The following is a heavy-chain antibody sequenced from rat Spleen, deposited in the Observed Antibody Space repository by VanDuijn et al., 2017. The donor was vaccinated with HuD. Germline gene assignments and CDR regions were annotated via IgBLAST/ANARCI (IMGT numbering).Heavy chain of an antibody. V-gene: IGHV5-19*01. CDR1: GFSFSSNW. CDR2: ISPSGGNT. Sequence: EVQLVESGGGLVQPGSPLKLSCAASGFSFSSNWLNWIRQAPGEGLEWVASISPSGGNTYNRDSVKGRFTISRDNARSTLYLQMDSLRSEDTASYYCVRHGYTRYYFDYWGQGVMVTVSS. J-gene: IGHJ2*01. CDR3: VRHGYTRYYFDY. D-gene: IGHD1-9*01.